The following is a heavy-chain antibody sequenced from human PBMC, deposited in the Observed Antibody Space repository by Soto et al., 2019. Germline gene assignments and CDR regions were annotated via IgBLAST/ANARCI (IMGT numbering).Heavy chain of an antibody. CDR2: IYYSGST. Sequence: PSETLSLTCTVSGGSISSSSYYWGWIRQPPGKGLEWIGSIYYSGSTYYNPSLKSRVTISVDTSKNQFSLKLSSVTAADTAVYYCARLFWSGSFDYWGQGTLVTVSS. D-gene: IGHD3-3*01. V-gene: IGHV4-39*01. CDR3: ARLFWSGSFDY. CDR1: GGSISSSSYY. J-gene: IGHJ4*02.